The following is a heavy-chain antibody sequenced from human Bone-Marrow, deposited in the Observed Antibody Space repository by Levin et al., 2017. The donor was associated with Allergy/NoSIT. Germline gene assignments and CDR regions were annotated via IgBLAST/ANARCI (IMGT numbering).Heavy chain of an antibody. J-gene: IGHJ3*02. Sequence: RASETLSLTCTVSGDSISSSIYNWGWIRQPPGKGLEWIGHIYYSGTTYYNPSLKSRVSMSVDTSKNQFSLKLSSVTAADTAVYYCARRPRDNSGYRKVFDIWGQGTMVTVSS. D-gene: IGHD3-22*01. CDR3: ARRPRDNSGYRKVFDI. CDR2: IYYSGTT. CDR1: GDSISSSIYN. V-gene: IGHV4-39*01.